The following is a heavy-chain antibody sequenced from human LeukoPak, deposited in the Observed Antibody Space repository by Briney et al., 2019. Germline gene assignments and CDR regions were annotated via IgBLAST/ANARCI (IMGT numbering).Heavy chain of an antibody. CDR3: AKQGNRRLGELSLNY. CDR2: ISGSGGST. J-gene: IGHJ4*02. D-gene: IGHD3-16*02. V-gene: IGHV3-23*01. CDR1: GFIFSSYS. Sequence: PGGALRLSCAASGFIFSSYSMNWVRQAAGNGLEWVSAISGSGGSTYYADSVKGRFTISRDNSKNTLHLQMNSLRAEDTAVYYCAKQGNRRLGELSLNYWGQGTLVTVSS.